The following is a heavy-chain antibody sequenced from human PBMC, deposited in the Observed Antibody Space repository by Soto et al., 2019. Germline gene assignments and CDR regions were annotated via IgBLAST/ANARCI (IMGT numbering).Heavy chain of an antibody. D-gene: IGHD2-21*01. J-gene: IGHJ6*02. V-gene: IGHV1-69*13. CDR2: IIPIFGTA. CDR3: ARDEFPRHSRTPYYYYGMDV. Sequence: SVKVSCKASGGTFSSYAISWVRQAPGQGLEWMVGIIPIFGTANYAQKFQGRVTITADESTSTAYMELSSLRSEDTAVYYCARDEFPRHSRTPYYYYGMDVCHQVTTVAVAS. CDR1: GGTFSSYA.